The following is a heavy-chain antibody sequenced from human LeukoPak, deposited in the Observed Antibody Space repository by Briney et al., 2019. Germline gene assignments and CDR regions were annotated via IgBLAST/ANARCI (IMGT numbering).Heavy chain of an antibody. Sequence: GGSLRLSCATSGFTFSSYAMSWVRQAPGKGLEWVSAISGSGGSTYYADSVKGRFTISRDNSKNTLYLQINSLRAEDTAVYYCASQSGSRRNDYWGQGTLVTVSS. D-gene: IGHD3-10*01. J-gene: IGHJ4*02. CDR3: ASQSGSRRNDY. CDR1: GFTFSSYA. V-gene: IGHV3-23*01. CDR2: ISGSGGST.